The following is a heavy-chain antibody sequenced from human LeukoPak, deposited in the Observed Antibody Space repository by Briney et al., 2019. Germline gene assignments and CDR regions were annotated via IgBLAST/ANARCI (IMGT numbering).Heavy chain of an antibody. D-gene: IGHD6-19*01. CDR3: ARGLHPTVPGVGWGDCSDP. Sequence: PSETLSLTCIVSGYSISSAYYWGWIRQPPGKGLEWIGSVYYSGSTSYNPSLKSRVTISSDTSKNQFSLKVNSVTVADTAVYYCARGLHPTVPGVGWGDCSDPWGQGTLVTVSS. V-gene: IGHV4-38-2*02. CDR2: VYYSGST. J-gene: IGHJ5*02. CDR1: GYSISSAYY.